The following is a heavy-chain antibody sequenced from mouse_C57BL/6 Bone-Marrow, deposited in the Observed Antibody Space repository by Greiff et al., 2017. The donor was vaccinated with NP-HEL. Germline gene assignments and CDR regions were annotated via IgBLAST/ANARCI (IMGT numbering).Heavy chain of an antibody. CDR2: IYPRSGNT. CDR3: ARRAGNDGWFAY. V-gene: IGHV1-81*01. J-gene: IGHJ3*01. D-gene: IGHD2-2*01. CDR1: GYTFTSYG. Sequence: QVQLQQSGAELARPGASVKLSCKASGYTFTSYGISWVKQRTGQGLEWIGEIYPRSGNTYYNEKFKGKATLTADKSSSTAYMELRSLTSEDSAVYFCARRAGNDGWFAYWGQGTLVTVSA.